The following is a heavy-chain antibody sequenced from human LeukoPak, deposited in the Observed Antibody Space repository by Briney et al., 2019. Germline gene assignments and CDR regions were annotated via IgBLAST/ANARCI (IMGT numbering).Heavy chain of an antibody. V-gene: IGHV3-23*01. J-gene: IGHJ3*02. CDR2: ISGSGGST. CDR1: GFTFSSYA. CDR3: AKENSSGWYTGHAFDI. Sequence: PGGSLRLSCAASGFTFSSYAMSWVRQAPGKGLEWVSAISGSGGSTYYADSVKGRFTISRDNSKNTLYLQMKSLRAEDTALYYCAKENSSGWYTGHAFDIWGQGTMVTVSS. D-gene: IGHD6-19*01.